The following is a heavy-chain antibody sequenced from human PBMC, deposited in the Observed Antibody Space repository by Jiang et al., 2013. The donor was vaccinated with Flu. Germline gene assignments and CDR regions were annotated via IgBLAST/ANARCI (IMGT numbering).Heavy chain of an antibody. V-gene: IGHV3-48*03. CDR3: AIFGVRSGYYYYYGMDV. Sequence: GSLRLSCAASGFTFSSYEMNWVRQAPGKGLEWVSYISSSGSTIYYADSVKGRFTISRDNAKNSLYLQMNSLRAEDTAVYYCAIFGVRSGYYYYYGMDVWGQGTTVTVSS. J-gene: IGHJ6*02. CDR1: GFTFSSYE. D-gene: IGHD3-3*02. CDR2: ISSSGSTI.